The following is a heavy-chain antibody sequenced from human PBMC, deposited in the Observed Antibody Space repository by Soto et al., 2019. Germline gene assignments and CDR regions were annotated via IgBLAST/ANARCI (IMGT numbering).Heavy chain of an antibody. CDR3: AREGHYGDEGRYYYYYMDV. V-gene: IGHV1-46*03. D-gene: IGHD4-17*01. J-gene: IGHJ6*03. Sequence: ASVKVSCKASGYTFTSYYMHWVRQAPGQGLEWMGIINPSGGSTSYAQKFQGRVTMTRDTSTSTVYMELSSLRSEDTAVYYCAREGHYGDEGRYYYYYMDVWGKGTTVTVSS. CDR2: INPSGGST. CDR1: GYTFTSYY.